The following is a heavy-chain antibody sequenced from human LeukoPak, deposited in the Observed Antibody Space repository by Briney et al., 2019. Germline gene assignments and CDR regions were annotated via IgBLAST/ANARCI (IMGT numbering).Heavy chain of an antibody. CDR1: GGSISSYY. V-gene: IGHV4-59*01. Sequence: PSETLSLTCTVSGGSISSYYWSWIRQPPGKGLEWIGYIYYSGSTNYNPSLKSRVTISVDTSKNQFSLKLSSVTAADTAVYYCARGRYYYDSSGYWRFDPWGQGTLVTVSS. CDR3: ARGRYYYDSSGYWRFDP. J-gene: IGHJ5*02. D-gene: IGHD3-22*01. CDR2: IYYSGST.